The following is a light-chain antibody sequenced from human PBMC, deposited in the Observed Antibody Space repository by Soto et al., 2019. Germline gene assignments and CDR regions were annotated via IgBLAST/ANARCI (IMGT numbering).Light chain of an antibody. J-gene: IGKJ3*01. CDR1: QSVTSNF. Sequence: IVLTQSPGTLSLSPGERATISCGASQSVTSNFLAWYQQKPGQAPRLLIYGASSRATGVPYRFSGSGSGTDFTLTISRLEPGDFAVYYCQQYGNPLRTFGHGTKVDIK. CDR2: GAS. V-gene: IGKV3-20*01. CDR3: QQYGNPLRT.